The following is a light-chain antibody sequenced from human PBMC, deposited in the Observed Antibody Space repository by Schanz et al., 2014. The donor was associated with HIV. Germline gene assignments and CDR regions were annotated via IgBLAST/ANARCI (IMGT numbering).Light chain of an antibody. CDR1: QNIGNS. CDR2: SAS. CDR3: QQYNSFSST. V-gene: IGKV1-5*03. J-gene: IGKJ2*01. Sequence: DIQMPQSPSTLSASVGDRVTIACRASQNIGNSLAWFQLKPGRAPKLLIYSASSLHTGVPSTFSGSGSGTEFGLTISSLQPDDFAAYYCQQYNSFSSTFGQGTKLDIK.